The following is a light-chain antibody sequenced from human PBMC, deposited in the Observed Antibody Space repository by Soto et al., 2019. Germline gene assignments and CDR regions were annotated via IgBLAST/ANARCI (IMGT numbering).Light chain of an antibody. J-gene: IGKJ1*01. CDR1: QSISSY. Sequence: ETVLTQSPATLSLSPGERATLSCRASQSISSYLAWYQQKPGQAPRLLIYDASNRATGIPARFSGSGSGTDFTLTISSLEPEDFATYYCQQYNSYSQTFGQGTKVEIK. V-gene: IGKV3-11*01. CDR2: DAS. CDR3: QQYNSYSQT.